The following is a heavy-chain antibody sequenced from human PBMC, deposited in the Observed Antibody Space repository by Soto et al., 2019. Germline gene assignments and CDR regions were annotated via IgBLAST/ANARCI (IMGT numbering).Heavy chain of an antibody. CDR1: GFSLNNGGVA. D-gene: IGHD2-15*01. CDR3: AHRHYCNAPVCSWNTGWFGP. Sequence: QITLKESGPTLVKPTQTLTLTCTFSGFSLNNGGVAVGWLRQPPGMTLEWLALIYWDDDKFYSPSLRSRLTISKDTSRNEVVLTMTNMDPVDTGIYYCAHRHYCNAPVCSWNTGWFGPWGQGTPVTVSS. V-gene: IGHV2-5*02. J-gene: IGHJ5*02. CDR2: IYWDDDK.